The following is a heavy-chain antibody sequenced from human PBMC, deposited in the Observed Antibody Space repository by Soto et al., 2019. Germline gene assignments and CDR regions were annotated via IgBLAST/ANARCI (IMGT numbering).Heavy chain of an antibody. CDR1: GGSISTNSHF. CDR3: ARREYYGGFDY. J-gene: IGHJ4*02. CDR2: VSYSGRN. V-gene: IGHV4-39*01. Sequence: QLQLQESGPGLVKPSETLSLTCTVSGGSISTNSHFWSWLRQPPGQGLEWIGNVSYSGRNSYSPSLERRVTISADTTKNQFSLRLTSVTAEVTAVYFCARREYYGGFDYWGQGT. D-gene: IGHD3-10*01.